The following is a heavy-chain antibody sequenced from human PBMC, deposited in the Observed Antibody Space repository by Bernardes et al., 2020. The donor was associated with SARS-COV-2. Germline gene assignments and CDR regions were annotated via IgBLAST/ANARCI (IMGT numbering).Heavy chain of an antibody. CDR3: ARGANYAMGV. CDR2: TSYRSKWNY. Sequence: SQTLSLTCAISGDSVSSNSAVWHWIRQSPSRGLEWLGRTSYRSKWNYDYAVSVKSRITISPDTSKNQFSLELTSVTPEDTAVYYRARGANYAMGVWGQGTTVTVSS. CDR1: GDSVSSNSAV. V-gene: IGHV6-1*01. J-gene: IGHJ6*02.